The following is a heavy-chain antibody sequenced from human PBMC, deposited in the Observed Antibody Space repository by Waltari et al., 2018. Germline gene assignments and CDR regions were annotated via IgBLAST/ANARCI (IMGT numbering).Heavy chain of an antibody. V-gene: IGHV1-69*13. CDR1: GGTFRSYS. D-gene: IGHD6-6*01. CDR2: INPIFGTA. J-gene: IGHJ4*02. CDR3: ATSIAARPVDY. Sequence: QVQLVQSGAEVKKPGSSVKVSCKASGGTFRSYSIRWVRQAPGQGLEWMGGINPIFGTANYAQKFQGRVTITADESTSTAYMELSSLRSEDTAVYYCATSIAARPVDYWGQGTLVTVSS.